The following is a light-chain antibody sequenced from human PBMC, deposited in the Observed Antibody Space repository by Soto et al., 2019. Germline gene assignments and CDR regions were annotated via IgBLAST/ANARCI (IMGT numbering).Light chain of an antibody. Sequence: EIVMTQSPATLSVSPGERATLSCRASQSISTEFAWYQQKTAQPPRLLIYSASTRATGVPARFTGSGSGSEFTLTISGLQSEDFAVYYCQQCHNWPLTFGQGTRLEI. CDR1: QSISTE. CDR3: QQCHNWPLT. CDR2: SAS. V-gene: IGKV3-15*01. J-gene: IGKJ2*01.